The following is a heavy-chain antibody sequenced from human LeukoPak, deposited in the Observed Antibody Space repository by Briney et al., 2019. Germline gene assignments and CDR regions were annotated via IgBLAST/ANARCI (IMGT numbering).Heavy chain of an antibody. D-gene: IGHD3-10*01. J-gene: IGHJ5*02. CDR1: GGSFSGYY. Sequence: SETLSLTCAVYGGSFSGYYWSWIRQPPGKGLEWIGEINHSGSTNYNPSLKSRVTISVDTSKNQFSLKLSSVTAADTAVYYCARVARITMVRGVTRFDPWGQGTLVTVSS. CDR3: ARVARITMVRGVTRFDP. CDR2: INHSGST. V-gene: IGHV4-34*01.